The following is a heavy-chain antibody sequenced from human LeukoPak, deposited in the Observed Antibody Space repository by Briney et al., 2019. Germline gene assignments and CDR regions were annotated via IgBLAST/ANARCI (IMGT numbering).Heavy chain of an antibody. Sequence: SQTLSLTCTVSGVSVGSGDYFWSWIRQPPGKGLEWIGYIYFSGSTDSNPSLESRVTVSIDTSKNQFSLKLRSVTAADTAVYYCTRNARPDYWGQGLLVTVSS. J-gene: IGHJ4*02. CDR1: GVSVGSGDYF. V-gene: IGHV4-30-4*08. CDR3: TRNARPDY. D-gene: IGHD6-6*01. CDR2: IYFSGST.